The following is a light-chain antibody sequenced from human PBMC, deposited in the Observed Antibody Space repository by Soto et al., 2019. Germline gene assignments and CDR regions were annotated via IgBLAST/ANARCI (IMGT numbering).Light chain of an antibody. J-gene: IGKJ1*01. CDR1: QSVSSSY. Sequence: EILLTQSPGTLSLSPGERATLSCRASQSVSSSYLAWYQQKPGQAPRLLIYGASSRATGIPDRFSGSGSGTDFNLTISRLEPDDLAVYYCQQYCSSPWTFGQGTKVEIK. V-gene: IGKV3-20*01. CDR3: QQYCSSPWT. CDR2: GAS.